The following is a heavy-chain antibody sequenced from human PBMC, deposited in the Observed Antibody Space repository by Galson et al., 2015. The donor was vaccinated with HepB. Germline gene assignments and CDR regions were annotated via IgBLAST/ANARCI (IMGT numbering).Heavy chain of an antibody. CDR3: ARGPIAVAGTQDPPYYYYYMDV. CDR2: IIPIFGTA. CDR1: GGTFSSYA. J-gene: IGHJ6*03. Sequence: SVKVSCKASGGTFSSYAISWVRQAPGQGLEWMGGIIPIFGTANYAQKFQGRVTITADESTSTAYMELSSLRSEDTAVYYCARGPIAVAGTQDPPYYYYYMDVWGKGTTVTVSS. D-gene: IGHD6-19*01. V-gene: IGHV1-69*13.